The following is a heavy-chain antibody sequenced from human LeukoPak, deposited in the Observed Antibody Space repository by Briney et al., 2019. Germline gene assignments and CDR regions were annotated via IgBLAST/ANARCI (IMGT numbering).Heavy chain of an antibody. CDR1: GYSISSGYY. Sequence: PSETLSLTCTVPGYSISSGYYWGWIRQPPGKGLEWIGSIYHSGSTYYNPSLKSRVTISVDTSKNQFSLKLSSVTAADTAVYYCARVIHYGGNPRGAFDIWGQGTMVTVSS. J-gene: IGHJ3*02. V-gene: IGHV4-38-2*02. D-gene: IGHD4-23*01. CDR2: IYHSGST. CDR3: ARVIHYGGNPRGAFDI.